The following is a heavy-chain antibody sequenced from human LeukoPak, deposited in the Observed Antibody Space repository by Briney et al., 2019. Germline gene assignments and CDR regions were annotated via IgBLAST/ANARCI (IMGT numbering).Heavy chain of an antibody. Sequence: GASLQISCKGSGYIFPSYWIGWVRQLPGKGLEWMGIIYPGDSDTRYSPSYQGQVSISADKSISTAYVQWSSLEASDTAMYYCARLSSWGGPGAFDIWGQGTMVTVSS. CDR2: IYPGDSDT. D-gene: IGHD6-13*01. CDR1: GYIFPSYW. V-gene: IGHV5-51*01. J-gene: IGHJ3*02. CDR3: ARLSSWGGPGAFDI.